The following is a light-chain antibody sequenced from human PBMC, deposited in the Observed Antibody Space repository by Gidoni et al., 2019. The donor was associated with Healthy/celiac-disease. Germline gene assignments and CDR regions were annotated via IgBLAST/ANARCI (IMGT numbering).Light chain of an antibody. J-gene: IGKJ1*01. CDR2: KAS. CDR3: QQHNRGAT. V-gene: IGKV1-5*03. CDR1: QSISSW. Sequence: DIQMTQSPSTLSASVGDRVTITCRASQSISSWLAWYQQKPGKAPKLLIYKASSLESGVPSRFSGSGSGTEFTLTISSLQPDDFATYYCQQHNRGATFGQGTKVEIK.